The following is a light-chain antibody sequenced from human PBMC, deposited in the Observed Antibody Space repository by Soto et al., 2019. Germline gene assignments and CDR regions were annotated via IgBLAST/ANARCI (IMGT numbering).Light chain of an antibody. Sequence: EIVMTQSPATLSVSPGERAPLSCRARQSVSSNLAWYPQHPGQAPRLLIYGASTRATGIPARFSGSGSGTEFTLTISSLQSADFAVYYCQQYNTWPPITFGQGTRLEI. J-gene: IGKJ5*01. CDR3: QQYNTWPPIT. CDR2: GAS. CDR1: QSVSSN. V-gene: IGKV3-15*01.